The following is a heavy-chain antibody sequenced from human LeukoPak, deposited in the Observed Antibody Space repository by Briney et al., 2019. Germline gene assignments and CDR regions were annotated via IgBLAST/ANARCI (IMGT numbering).Heavy chain of an antibody. CDR3: ARAGGEAALTPFDY. D-gene: IGHD6-13*01. Sequence: ASVKVSCKASGGTFSSYAISWVRQAPGQGLEWMGGIIPIFGTANYAQKFQGRVTITADKSTSTAYMELSSLRSEDTPVYYCARAGGEAALTPFDYWGQGTLVTVSS. J-gene: IGHJ4*02. CDR2: IIPIFGTA. CDR1: GGTFSSYA. V-gene: IGHV1-69*06.